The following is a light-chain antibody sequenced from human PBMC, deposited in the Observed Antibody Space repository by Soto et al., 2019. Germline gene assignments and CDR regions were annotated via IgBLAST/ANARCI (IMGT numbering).Light chain of an antibody. CDR3: QQYNNWPRT. V-gene: IGKV3-15*01. CDR1: QSVGRN. CDR2: GAS. Sequence: EIVMTQSPATLSVSPGERATLSCRVSQSVGRNLAWFQQKPGQAPRLLIYGASARATGIPDRFSGSGSGTEFTLTISSLQSEDFAVYYCQQYNNWPRTFGQGTKVEIK. J-gene: IGKJ1*01.